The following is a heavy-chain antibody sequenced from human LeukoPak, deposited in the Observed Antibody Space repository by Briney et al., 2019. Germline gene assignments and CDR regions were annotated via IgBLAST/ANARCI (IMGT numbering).Heavy chain of an antibody. CDR1: GFTFSSYS. CDR2: ISSSSSTI. Sequence: GGSLRLSCAASGFTFSSYSMNWVRQAPGKGLEWVSYISSSSSTIYYADSVKGRFTISRDNAKNSLYLQMNSLRAEDTAVYYCARLVVPAAISKRVAHYYMDVWGKGTTVTVSS. J-gene: IGHJ6*03. D-gene: IGHD2-2*01. CDR3: ARLVVPAAISKRVAHYYMDV. V-gene: IGHV3-48*04.